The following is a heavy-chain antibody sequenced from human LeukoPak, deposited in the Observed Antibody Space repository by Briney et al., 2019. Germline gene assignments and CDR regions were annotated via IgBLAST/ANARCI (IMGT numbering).Heavy chain of an antibody. J-gene: IGHJ4*02. CDR1: GFTVSHYY. Sequence: PGGSLRLSCAASGFTVSHYYMTWVRQAPGKGLECVSVIYSGGSTYSADSVKGRFTISRDNSRNMVYLQMSSLRAEDTAVYYCARVGMGSWYYFDYWGQGTLVTVSS. CDR3: ARVGMGSWYYFDY. CDR2: IYSGGST. D-gene: IGHD6-13*01. V-gene: IGHV3-53*01.